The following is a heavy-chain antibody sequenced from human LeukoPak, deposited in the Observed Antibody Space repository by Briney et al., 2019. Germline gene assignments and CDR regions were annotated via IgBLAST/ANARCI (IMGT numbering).Heavy chain of an antibody. CDR2: IIPIFGTA. V-gene: IGHV1-69*06. J-gene: IGHJ4*02. D-gene: IGHD5-12*01. Sequence: ASVKVSCKASGYTFTSYGISWMRQAPGQGLEWMGGIIPIFGTANYAQKFQGRVTITADKSTSTAYMELSSLRSEDTAVYYCASTHSGYDFFDYWGRGTLVTVSS. CDR1: GYTFTSYG. CDR3: ASTHSGYDFFDY.